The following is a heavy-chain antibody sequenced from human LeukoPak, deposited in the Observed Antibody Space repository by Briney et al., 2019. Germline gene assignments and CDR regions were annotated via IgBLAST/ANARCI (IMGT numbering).Heavy chain of an antibody. CDR1: GYTFNDYY. V-gene: IGHV1-2*02. CDR3: AREGPTYNWKRDWFDP. Sequence: GASVKVSCKASGYTFNDYYMHWVRQAPGQGLEWMGWINPKSGGTNYAQKFQGRVTMTRDTSISTAYMELSRLRSDDTAVYYCAREGPTYNWKRDWFDPWGQGTLVTVSS. J-gene: IGHJ5*02. CDR2: INPKSGGT. D-gene: IGHD1-20*01.